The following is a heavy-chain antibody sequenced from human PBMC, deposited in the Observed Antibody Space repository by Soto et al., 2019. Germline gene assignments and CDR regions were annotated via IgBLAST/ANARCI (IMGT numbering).Heavy chain of an antibody. J-gene: IGHJ6*03. CDR2: ISWNSGSI. CDR3: AKDSGGGGPGYYYYMDV. D-gene: IGHD2-15*01. CDR1: GFTFDDYA. V-gene: IGHV3-9*01. Sequence: GGSLRLSCAASGFTFDDYAMHWVRQAPGKGLEWVSGISWNSGSIGYADSVKGRFTISRDNAKNSLYLQMNSLRAEDTALYYCAKDSGGGGPGYYYYMDVWGKGTTVTVSS.